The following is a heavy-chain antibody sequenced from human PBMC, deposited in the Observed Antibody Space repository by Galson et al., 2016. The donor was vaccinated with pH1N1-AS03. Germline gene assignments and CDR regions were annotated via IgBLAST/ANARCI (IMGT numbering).Heavy chain of an antibody. CDR3: ARGSGSPHWFDP. D-gene: IGHD3-3*01. J-gene: IGHJ5*02. V-gene: IGHV3-23*01. Sequence: SLRLSCAASGFTFSIYAMHWVRQAPGKGLEWVSGVGGVDGSLWYAESVKGRSTVSRDNSKGTLDLQMNSLRADDTAVYYCARGSGSPHWFDPWGQGTLVTVSS. CDR2: VGGVDGSL. CDR1: GFTFSIYA.